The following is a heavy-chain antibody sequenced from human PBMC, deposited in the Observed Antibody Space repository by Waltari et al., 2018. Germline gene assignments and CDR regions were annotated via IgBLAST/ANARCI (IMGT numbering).Heavy chain of an antibody. CDR1: GFTLADYA. D-gene: IGHD3-22*01. V-gene: IGHV3-49*03. J-gene: IGHJ4*02. CDR3: TRIGFYYSSSGYTYFDY. Sequence: VKVVESGGGVAQPGRSLRLSCKIPGFTLADYAMSWFRRAPGRGLEWVGFIRSKANGGTTEYAAPVKGRFTSSRDDSNSIAYLQMNSLKTEDSAMYYCTRIGFYYSSSGYTYFDYWGQGALVTVSA. CDR2: IRSKANGGTT.